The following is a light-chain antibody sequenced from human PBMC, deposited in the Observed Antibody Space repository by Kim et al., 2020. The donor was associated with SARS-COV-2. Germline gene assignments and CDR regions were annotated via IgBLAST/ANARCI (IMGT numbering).Light chain of an antibody. Sequence: DIVMTQSPPSLSVTPGEPASITCRSSQSLLHTNRFNYLDWYLQRPGHSPQLLIYLGSSRASGVPDRFSGSGSGTNFTLKISRVETEDVGVYYCMQALQTITFGQETRLEIK. CDR1: QSLLHTNRFNY. CDR2: LGS. CDR3: MQALQTIT. V-gene: IGKV2-28*01. J-gene: IGKJ5*01.